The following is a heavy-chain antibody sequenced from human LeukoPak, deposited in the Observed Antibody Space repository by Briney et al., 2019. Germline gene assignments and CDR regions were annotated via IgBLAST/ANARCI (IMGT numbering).Heavy chain of an antibody. J-gene: IGHJ4*02. CDR3: AKDEGYCSSTSCLDFDY. V-gene: IGHV3-21*04. D-gene: IGHD2-2*01. Sequence: PGGSLRLSCAASGFTFSSYSMNWVRQAPGKGLEWVSSISSSSSYIYYADSVKGRFTISRDNSKNTLYLQMNSLRAEDTAVYYCAKDEGYCSSTSCLDFDYWGQGTLVTVSS. CDR1: GFTFSSYS. CDR2: ISSSSSYI.